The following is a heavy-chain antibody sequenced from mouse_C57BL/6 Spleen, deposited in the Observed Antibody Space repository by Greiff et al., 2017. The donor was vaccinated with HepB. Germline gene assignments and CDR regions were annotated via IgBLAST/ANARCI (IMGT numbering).Heavy chain of an antibody. V-gene: IGHV5-17*01. D-gene: IGHD2-3*01. CDR2: ISSGSSTI. CDR3: ARREVGWLPFDY. CDR1: GFTFSDYG. J-gene: IGHJ2*01. Sequence: EVKLMESGGGLVKPGGSLKLSCAASGFTFSDYGMHWVRQAPEKGLEWVAYISSGSSTIYYADTVKGRFTISRDNAKNTLFLQMTSLRSEDTAMYYCARREVGWLPFDYWGQGTTLTVSS.